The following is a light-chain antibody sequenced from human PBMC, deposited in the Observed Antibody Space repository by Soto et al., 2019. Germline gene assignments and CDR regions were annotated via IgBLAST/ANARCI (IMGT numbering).Light chain of an antibody. Sequence: DIQMTPSPSTLSASVGNRVTITCRASQSIRSWLAWYQQKPGKAPKLLIYDDSSLESGVPSRFSVCRSGTEFKLTISSLQPDDFATYYGQQYNSYSYTFGQGTKLESK. V-gene: IGKV1-5*01. CDR3: QQYNSYSYT. CDR2: DDS. CDR1: QSIRSW. J-gene: IGKJ2*01.